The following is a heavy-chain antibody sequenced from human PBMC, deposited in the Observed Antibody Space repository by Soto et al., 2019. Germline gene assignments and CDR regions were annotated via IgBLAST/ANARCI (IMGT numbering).Heavy chain of an antibody. CDR1: GFTFDDYT. Sequence: GGSLRLSCAASGFTFDDYTMHWVRQAPGKGLEWVSLISWDGGSTYYADSVKGRFTISRDNSKNSLYLQMNSLRTEDTALFYCVRGRYYDSSGYSSDAFDIRGQGTMVTVSS. V-gene: IGHV3-43*01. D-gene: IGHD3-22*01. CDR3: VRGRYYDSSGYSSDAFDI. J-gene: IGHJ3*02. CDR2: ISWDGGST.